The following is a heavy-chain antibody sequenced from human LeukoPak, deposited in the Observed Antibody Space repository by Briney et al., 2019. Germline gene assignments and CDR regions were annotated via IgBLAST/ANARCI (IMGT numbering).Heavy chain of an antibody. D-gene: IGHD5-24*01. CDR1: GGTFSSYA. CDR2: IIPIFGTA. Sequence: SVKVSCKASGGTFSSYAFSWVRQAPGQGLEWMGGIIPIFGTANYAQKFQGRVTITADESTSTAYMELSSLRSEDTAVYYCARPMRRFTHDAFDIWGQGTMVTVSS. CDR3: ARPMRRFTHDAFDI. J-gene: IGHJ3*02. V-gene: IGHV1-69*13.